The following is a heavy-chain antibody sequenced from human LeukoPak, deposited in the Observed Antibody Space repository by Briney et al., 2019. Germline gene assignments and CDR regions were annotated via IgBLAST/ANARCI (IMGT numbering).Heavy chain of an antibody. V-gene: IGHV3-23*01. D-gene: IGHD2-15*01. CDR3: TKDRRYCSGGSCSESFSIFDY. Sequence: GGSLRLSCAATGFTFSSYSMNWVRQAPGKGLGWVSAISGSGGSTYYADSVRGRFTIYRDNSKNTLYLQMNSLRPEDTAVYYCTKDRRYCSGGSCSESFSIFDYWGQGTLVTVSS. CDR2: ISGSGGST. J-gene: IGHJ4*02. CDR1: GFTFSSYS.